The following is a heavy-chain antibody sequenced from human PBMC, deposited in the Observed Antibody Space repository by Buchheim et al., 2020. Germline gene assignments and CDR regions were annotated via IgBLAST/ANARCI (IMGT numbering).Heavy chain of an antibody. D-gene: IGHD3-22*01. CDR1: GGSISSYY. CDR3: ARAAYDSSGYSDYYFDY. V-gene: IGHV4-59*01. J-gene: IGHJ4*02. Sequence: QVQLQESGPGLVKPSETLSLTCTVSGGSISSYYWSWIRQPPGKGLEWIGYIYYSGSTNYNPSLKSRVTISVDTSKNQFSLKLSSVTAADTAVYYCARAAYDSSGYSDYYFDYWGQGTL. CDR2: IYYSGST.